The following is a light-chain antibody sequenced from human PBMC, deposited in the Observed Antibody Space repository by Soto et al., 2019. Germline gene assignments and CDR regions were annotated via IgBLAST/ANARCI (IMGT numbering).Light chain of an antibody. Sequence: QSALTQPASVSGSPGQSITISCTGTSSDVGSYNLVSWDQQHPGKAPKLMIYEGSKRPSGVSNRFSGSKSGNTASLTISGLQAEDEADYYCCAYAGSSTLVFGGGTKLTFL. J-gene: IGLJ2*01. CDR1: SSDVGSYNL. V-gene: IGLV2-23*01. CDR2: EGS. CDR3: CAYAGSSTLV.